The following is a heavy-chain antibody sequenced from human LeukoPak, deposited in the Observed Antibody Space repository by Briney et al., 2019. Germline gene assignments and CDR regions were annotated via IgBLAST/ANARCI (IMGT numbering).Heavy chain of an antibody. Sequence: ASVKVSCKTSGYTFTAYYVHWVRQAPGQGLEWMGYINPKSGGTIYAQNLQGRVTLTRDTSINTAYMELTRLRSDDTATYYCARIEGSASSWYDWGQGTLVTVSS. CDR2: INPKSGGT. CDR1: GYTFTAYY. D-gene: IGHD6-13*01. J-gene: IGHJ4*02. V-gene: IGHV1-2*02. CDR3: ARIEGSASSWYD.